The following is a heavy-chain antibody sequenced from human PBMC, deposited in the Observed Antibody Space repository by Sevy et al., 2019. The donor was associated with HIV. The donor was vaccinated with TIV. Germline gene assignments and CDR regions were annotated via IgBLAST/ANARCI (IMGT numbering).Heavy chain of an antibody. CDR3: AKDKGYCTNCVCYTSYYYYGMDV. CDR1: GFTFDDYA. J-gene: IGHJ6*02. Sequence: GGSLRLSCAASGFTFDDYAMHWVRQAPGKGLEWVSGISWNSGSIGYADSVKGGFTISRDNAKNSLYLQSNSLRAEDTALYYCAKDKGYCTNCVCYTSYYYYGMDVWGQGTTVTVSS. D-gene: IGHD2-8*01. V-gene: IGHV3-9*01. CDR2: ISWNSGSI.